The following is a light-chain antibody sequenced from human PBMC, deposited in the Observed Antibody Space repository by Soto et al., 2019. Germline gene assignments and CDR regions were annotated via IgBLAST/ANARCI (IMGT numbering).Light chain of an antibody. J-gene: IGLJ2*01. CDR3: AAWDDSLNAL. CDR1: SSNIGSNT. Sequence: QSVLTQPPSASGTPGQRVTISCSGSSSNIGSNTVNWYQQLPGTAPKFLIYSNNQRPSGVPDRFSGSKSGTSASLAISGLQSEDEDDYYCAAWDDSLNALFGGGTKLTVL. CDR2: SNN. V-gene: IGLV1-44*01.